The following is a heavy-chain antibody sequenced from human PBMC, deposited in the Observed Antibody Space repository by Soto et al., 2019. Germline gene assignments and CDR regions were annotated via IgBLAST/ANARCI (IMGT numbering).Heavy chain of an antibody. D-gene: IGHD3-3*01. CDR3: ARGSGGGPTG. CDR1: GGTFSSYA. Sequence: QVQLVQSGAEVKKPGSSVKVSCKASGGTFSSYAISWVRQAPGQGLEWMGGIIPIFGTANYAQKFQGRVTITADESPSTAYRELGSLGAGDTAGYSCARGSGGGPTGWGQGPLVTVSS. V-gene: IGHV1-69*01. CDR2: IIPIFGTA. J-gene: IGHJ4*02.